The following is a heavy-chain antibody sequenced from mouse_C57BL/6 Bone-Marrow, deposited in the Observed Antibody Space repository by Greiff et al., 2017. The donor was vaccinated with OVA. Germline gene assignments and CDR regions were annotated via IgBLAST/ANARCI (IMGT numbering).Heavy chain of an antibody. CDR2: IYPRSGNT. Sequence: QVQLQQSGAELARPGASVKLSCKASGYTFTSYGISWVKQRTGQGLGWIGEIYPRSGNTYYNEKFKGKATLTADKSSSTAYMELRSLTSEDSAVYFCARTGTGPYWGQGTLVTVSA. CDR1: GYTFTSYG. D-gene: IGHD4-1*01. CDR3: ARTGTGPY. J-gene: IGHJ3*01. V-gene: IGHV1-81*01.